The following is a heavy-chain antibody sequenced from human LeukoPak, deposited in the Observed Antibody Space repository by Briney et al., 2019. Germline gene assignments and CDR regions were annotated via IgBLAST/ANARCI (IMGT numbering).Heavy chain of an antibody. CDR2: ISSSGSTI. D-gene: IGHD5-18*01. CDR1: GFTFSSYE. Sequence: AGGSLRLSCAASGFTFSSYEMNWVRQAPGKGLEWVSYISSSGSTIYYADSVKGRFTISRDNAKNSLYLQMNSLRAEDTAVYYCAREGRRYSYGYYFDYWGQGTLVTVSS. CDR3: AREGRRYSYGYYFDY. V-gene: IGHV3-48*03. J-gene: IGHJ4*02.